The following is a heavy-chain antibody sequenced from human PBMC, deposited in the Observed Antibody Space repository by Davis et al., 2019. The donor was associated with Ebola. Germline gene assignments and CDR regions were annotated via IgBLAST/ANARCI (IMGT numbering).Heavy chain of an antibody. CDR2: ISYDGSNK. J-gene: IGHJ4*02. D-gene: IGHD6-13*01. CDR3: ARGEAAGTPFDY. Sequence: GGSLRLSCAASGFTFSSYAMHWVRQAPGKGLEWVAVISYDGSNKYYADSVKGRFTISRDNSKNTLYLQMNSLRAEDTAVYYCARGEAAGTPFDYWGQGTLVTVSS. V-gene: IGHV3-30-3*01. CDR1: GFTFSSYA.